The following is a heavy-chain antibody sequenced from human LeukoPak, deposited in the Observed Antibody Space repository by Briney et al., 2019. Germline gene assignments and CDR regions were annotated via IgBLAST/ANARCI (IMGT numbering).Heavy chain of an antibody. D-gene: IGHD2-8*02. Sequence: SGGSLRLSCAASGFTFSSYWMHWVRQAPGEGLVWVSRINSGGSSPAYAGSVRGRFTISRDNAKNTLYLQMNSLRAEDTAVYYCARDQLYCTGGYCYFDYWGQGALVTVSS. CDR3: ARDQLYCTGGYCYFDY. CDR2: INSGGSSP. V-gene: IGHV3-74*01. J-gene: IGHJ4*02. CDR1: GFTFSSYW.